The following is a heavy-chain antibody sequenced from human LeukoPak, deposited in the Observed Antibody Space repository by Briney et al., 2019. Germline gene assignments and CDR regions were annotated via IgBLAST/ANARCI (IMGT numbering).Heavy chain of an antibody. Sequence: PGGSLRLSCAASGFTFSSYWMSCVREAPGPGLEWVANIKQDGSEKSYVASVKGRFTISRDNAKNSLYLQMNSLRAEDTAVYYCARDIVVVPAAPYYYYGMDVWGQGTTVTVSS. J-gene: IGHJ6*02. CDR1: GFTFSSYW. D-gene: IGHD2-2*01. CDR3: ARDIVVVPAAPYYYYGMDV. V-gene: IGHV3-7*01. CDR2: IKQDGSEK.